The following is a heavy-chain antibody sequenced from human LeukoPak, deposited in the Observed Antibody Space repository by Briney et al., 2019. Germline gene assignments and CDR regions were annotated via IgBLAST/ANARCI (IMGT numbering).Heavy chain of an antibody. CDR2: IYYSGST. V-gene: IGHV4-39*01. Sequence: PSETLSLTCTVSGGSISSSSYYWGWIRQPPGKGLEWIGSIYYSGSTYYNPSLKSRVTISVDTSKNQFSLKLSSATAADTAVYYCARQEMVRGVIMWFDPWGQGTLVTVSS. CDR1: GGSISSSSYY. CDR3: ARQEMVRGVIMWFDP. J-gene: IGHJ5*02. D-gene: IGHD3-10*01.